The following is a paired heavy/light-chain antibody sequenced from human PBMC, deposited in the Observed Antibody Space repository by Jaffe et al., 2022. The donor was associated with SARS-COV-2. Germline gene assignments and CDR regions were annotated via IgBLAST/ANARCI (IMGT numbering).Heavy chain of an antibody. D-gene: IGHD3-22*01. V-gene: IGHV1-46*01. CDR2: INPVGGST. CDR3: ARVRLDDMSGYSYVGYFDY. Sequence: QVQLVQSGADVKKPGASVKVSCKASGYMFTTYYMHWVRQAPGQGLEWMGSINPVGGSTSSAQKFQGRVTMTRDTSTSTVYMELSSLKSEDTAVYYCARVRLDDMSGYSYVGYFDYWGQGTLVTVSS. CDR1: GYMFTTYY. J-gene: IGHJ4*02.
Light chain of an antibody. CDR1: SSNIGAAYD. Sequence: QSVLTQPPSVSGAPGQRVTISCTGSSSNIGAAYDVHWYQQVPGTAPKVLIYGNNNRPSGVPDRFSGSRSGTSASLAITGLQADDEADYYCQSYDSSLSAYVFGTGTKVTVL. J-gene: IGLJ1*01. CDR3: QSYDSSLSAYV. V-gene: IGLV1-40*01. CDR2: GNN.